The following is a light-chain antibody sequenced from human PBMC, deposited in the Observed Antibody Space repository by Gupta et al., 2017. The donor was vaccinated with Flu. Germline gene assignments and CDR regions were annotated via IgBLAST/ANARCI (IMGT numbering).Light chain of an antibody. J-gene: IGKJ2*01. CDR3: HQYDNLPPFT. Sequence: DIHMTLYPSSLSASVGHRVTITSQGSQDIRNYLNWYQQKARKAPKLLIYDASNCETGVTSRFSGSGYGKDSPFTISSRQPEHLAPYYCHQYDNLPPFTFGQGTMVDIK. V-gene: IGKV1-33*01. CDR1: QDIRNY. CDR2: DAS.